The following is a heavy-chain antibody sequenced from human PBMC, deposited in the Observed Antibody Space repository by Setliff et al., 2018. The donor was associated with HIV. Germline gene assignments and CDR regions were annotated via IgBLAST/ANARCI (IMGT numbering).Heavy chain of an antibody. CDR1: GGTFNSYT. Sequence: SVNVSCKASGGTFNSYTVSWVRQAPGQGLEWMGGIIPMFNIANYAQKFQGRATITADISTTTASMELRSLRSEDTAVYYCAGGWSENTVMVQVEYFRHWGQGTLVTVSS. V-gene: IGHV1-69*10. J-gene: IGHJ1*01. D-gene: IGHD5-18*01. CDR3: AGGWSENTVMVQVEYFRH. CDR2: IIPMFNIA.